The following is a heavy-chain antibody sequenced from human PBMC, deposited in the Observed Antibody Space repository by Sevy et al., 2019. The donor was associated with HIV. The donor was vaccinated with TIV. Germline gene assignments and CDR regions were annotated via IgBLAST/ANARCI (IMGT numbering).Heavy chain of an antibody. CDR2: IKSKTDGGTT. CDR3: TTGNYCGGDCYSRYYYYGMDV. D-gene: IGHD2-21*01. Sequence: GESLKISCAASGFTFSNAWMSWVRQAPGKGLEWVGRIKSKTDGGTTDYAAPVKGRFTISRDDSKNTLYLHMNSLKTEDTAVYYCTTGNYCGGDCYSRYYYYGMDVWGQGTTVTVSS. CDR1: GFTFSNAW. J-gene: IGHJ6*02. V-gene: IGHV3-15*01.